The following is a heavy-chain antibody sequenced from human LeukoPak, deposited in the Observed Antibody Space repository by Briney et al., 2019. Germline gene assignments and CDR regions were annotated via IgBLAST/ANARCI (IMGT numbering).Heavy chain of an antibody. V-gene: IGHV3-23*01. D-gene: IGHD2-2*01. CDR3: ANDGRFSSSSVPDFDY. Sequence: GGSLRLSCAASGFTFSSYAMSWVRQAPGKGLEWVSAISGSGGSTYYADSVKGRFTISRDNSKNTLYLQMNSLRAEDTAVYYCANDGRFSSSSVPDFDYWGQGTLVTVSS. CDR1: GFTFSSYA. J-gene: IGHJ4*02. CDR2: ISGSGGST.